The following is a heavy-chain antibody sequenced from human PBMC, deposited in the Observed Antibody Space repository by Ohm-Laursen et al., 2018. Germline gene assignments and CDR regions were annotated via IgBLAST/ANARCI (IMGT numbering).Heavy chain of an antibody. Sequence: PSETLSLTCTVSGGSINSSSYYWGWIRQPPGKGLEWIGSIYYSGNTYYNPSLKSRVTISVDTSKNQFSLKLSSVTAADTAVYYCARQGDILTGYQFDYWGQGTLVTVSS. CDR3: ARQGDILTGYQFDY. CDR1: GGSINSSSYY. CDR2: IYYSGNT. V-gene: IGHV4-39*01. D-gene: IGHD3-9*01. J-gene: IGHJ4*02.